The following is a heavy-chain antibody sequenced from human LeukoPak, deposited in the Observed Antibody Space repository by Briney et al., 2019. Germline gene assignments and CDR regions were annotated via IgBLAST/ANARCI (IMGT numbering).Heavy chain of an antibody. J-gene: IGHJ5*02. CDR3: ARETNAPAAFDP. D-gene: IGHD2-2*01. CDR2: IYYGGST. CDR1: GGSISSYY. V-gene: IGHV4-59*01. Sequence: AETLSLTCTVSGGSISSYYWSWVRQPPGKGLEWVGYIYYGGSTNYNPSLKSRGTISVDTSKNQYSLKLSSVTPPDTAVYYCARETNAPAAFDPWGQRTLVTASS.